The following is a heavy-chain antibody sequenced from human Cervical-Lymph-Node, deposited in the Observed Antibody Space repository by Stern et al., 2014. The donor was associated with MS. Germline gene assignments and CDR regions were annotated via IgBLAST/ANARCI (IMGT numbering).Heavy chain of an antibody. CDR1: GYTFTSYD. CDR2: MNPYSGNA. CDR3: ARGRELLSLDY. Sequence: QVQLVQSGAEVKKPGASVKVSCKASGYTFTSYDINWVRQGTGQGLEWMGWMNPYSGNAVYAQKFQGRVTMTRDTSKSTAYLELTSLRSEDTAVFYCARGRELLSLDYWGQGTLVTVSS. D-gene: IGHD1-26*01. J-gene: IGHJ4*02. V-gene: IGHV1-8*01.